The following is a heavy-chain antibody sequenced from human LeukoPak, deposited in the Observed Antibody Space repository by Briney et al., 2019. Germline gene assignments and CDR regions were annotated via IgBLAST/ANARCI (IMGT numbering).Heavy chain of an antibody. CDR1: VFTFSSYS. CDR2: ISSGSKYI. J-gene: IGHJ4*02. D-gene: IGHD5-18*01. CDR3: ARALSYSYGSMDF. V-gene: IGHV3-21*01. Sequence: GGPLRLSCAASVFTFSSYSMNWVRQAPGKGLEWVSSISSGSKYIYNADSVKGRFTISRDNAKNSLYLQMNSPRAEDTAVYYCARALSYSYGSMDFWGQGTLVIVSS.